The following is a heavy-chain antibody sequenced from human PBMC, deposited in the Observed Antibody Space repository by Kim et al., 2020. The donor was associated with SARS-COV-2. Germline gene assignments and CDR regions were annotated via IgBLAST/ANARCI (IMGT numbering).Heavy chain of an antibody. CDR3: ARGNLEDGPFYYYYYYGMDV. D-gene: IGHD1-1*01. V-gene: IGHV3-33*01. Sequence: GGSLRLSCAASGFTFSSYGMHWVRQAPGKGLEWVAVIWYDGSNKYYADSVKGRFTISRDNSKNTLYLQMNSLRAEDTAVYYCARGNLEDGPFYYYYYYGMDVWGQGTTVTVSS. J-gene: IGHJ6*02. CDR1: GFTFSSYG. CDR2: IWYDGSNK.